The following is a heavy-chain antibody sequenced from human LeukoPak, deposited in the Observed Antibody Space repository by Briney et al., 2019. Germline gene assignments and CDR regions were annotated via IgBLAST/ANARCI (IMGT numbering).Heavy chain of an antibody. CDR2: ISGSGGGT. J-gene: IGHJ4*02. CDR1: GFTFSNYA. D-gene: IGHD3-10*01. V-gene: IGHV3-23*01. CDR3: AKDVGSGRSADY. Sequence: PGGSLRLSCAASGFTFSNYAMSWVRQAPGKGLEWVSTISGSGGGTYYADSVKGRFTLSRDNSMNTLYLQMNSLRAEDTAVYYCAKDVGSGRSADYWGQGTLVTVSS.